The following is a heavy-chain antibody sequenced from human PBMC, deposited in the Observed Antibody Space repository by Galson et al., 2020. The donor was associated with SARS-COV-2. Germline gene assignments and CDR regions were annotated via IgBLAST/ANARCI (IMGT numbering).Heavy chain of an antibody. J-gene: IGHJ3*02. CDR2: IYYSGST. V-gene: IGHV4-39*01. Sequence: SETLSLTCTVSGGSISSSSYYWGWIRQPPGKGLEWIGSIYYSGSTYYNPSLKSRVTISVDTSKNQFSLKLGSVTAADPAVYFCARLKWYYYYSRCYYDPFDIWGQGKMVTGSS. CDR1: GGSISSSSYY. CDR3: ARLKWYYYYSRCYYDPFDI. D-gene: IGHD3-22*01.